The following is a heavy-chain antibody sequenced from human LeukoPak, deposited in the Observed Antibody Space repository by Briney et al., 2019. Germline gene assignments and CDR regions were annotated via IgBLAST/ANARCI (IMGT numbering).Heavy chain of an antibody. CDR3: AKLGYYGGNGMDWFDP. V-gene: IGHV3-30*18. CDR2: ISYDGSNK. J-gene: IGHJ5*02. CDR1: GFTFSSYA. Sequence: TGGSLRLSCTASGFTFSSYAMHWVRQAPGKGLEWVAVISYDGSNKYYADSVKGRFTISRDNSKNTLYLQMNSLRAEDTAVYYCAKLGYYGGNGMDWFDPWGQGTLVTVSS. D-gene: IGHD4-23*01.